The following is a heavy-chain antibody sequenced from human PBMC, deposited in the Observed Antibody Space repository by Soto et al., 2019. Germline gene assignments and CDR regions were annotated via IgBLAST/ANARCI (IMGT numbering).Heavy chain of an antibody. Sequence: SETLSLTCTVSGGSISSSSYYWGWIRQPPGKGLEWIGSIYYSGSTYYNPSLKSRVTISVDTSKNQFSLKLSSVTAADTAVYYCARPPSTGLWFQYFQHWGQGTLVTVSS. CDR2: IYYSGST. D-gene: IGHD5-18*01. CDR3: ARPPSTGLWFQYFQH. CDR1: GGSISSSSYY. J-gene: IGHJ1*01. V-gene: IGHV4-39*01.